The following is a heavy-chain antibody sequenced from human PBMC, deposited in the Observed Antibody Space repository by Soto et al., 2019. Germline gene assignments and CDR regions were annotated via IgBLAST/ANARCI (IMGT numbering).Heavy chain of an antibody. Sequence: ESGGGVVQPGRSLRLSCAASGFTFSSYAMHWVRQAPGKGLEWVAVISYDGSNKYYADSVKGRFTISRDNSKNTVYLQMNSLRAEDTAVYYCARGCIAARLSLHSYGMDVWGQGTTVTVSS. J-gene: IGHJ6*02. CDR1: GFTFSSYA. D-gene: IGHD6-6*01. V-gene: IGHV3-30-3*01. CDR2: ISYDGSNK. CDR3: ARGCIAARLSLHSYGMDV.